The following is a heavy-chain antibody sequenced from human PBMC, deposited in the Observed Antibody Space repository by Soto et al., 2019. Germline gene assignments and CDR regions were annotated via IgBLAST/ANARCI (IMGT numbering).Heavy chain of an antibody. CDR1: GGSISSYY. Sequence: QVQLQESGPGLVKPSETLSLTCTVSGGSISSYYWSWIRLPPGKGLEWIGYIYYSGSTNYNPSLKSRVTISVDTSKNQFSLKLSSVTAADTAVYYCARDYMVRGVNYYYYGMDVWGQGTTVTVSS. CDR2: IYYSGST. CDR3: ARDYMVRGVNYYYYGMDV. D-gene: IGHD3-10*01. V-gene: IGHV4-59*12. J-gene: IGHJ6*02.